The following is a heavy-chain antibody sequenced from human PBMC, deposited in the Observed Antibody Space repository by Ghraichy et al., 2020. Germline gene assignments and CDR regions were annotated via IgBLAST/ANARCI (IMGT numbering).Heavy chain of an antibody. J-gene: IGHJ6*02. V-gene: IGHV4-34*01. CDR3: ASIAAAGDYYYYYGMDV. Sequence: SETLSLTCAVYGGSFSGYYWSWIRQPPGKGLEWIGEINHSGSTNYNPSLKSRVTISVDTSKNQFSLKLSSVTAADTAVYYCASIAAAGDYYYYYGMDVWGQGTTVTVSS. CDR1: GGSFSGYY. CDR2: INHSGST. D-gene: IGHD6-13*01.